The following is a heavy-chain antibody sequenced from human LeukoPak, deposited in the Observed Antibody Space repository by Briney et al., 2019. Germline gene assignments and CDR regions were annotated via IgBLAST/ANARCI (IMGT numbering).Heavy chain of an antibody. CDR3: ARRLLWFGASSGANWFDP. D-gene: IGHD3-10*01. CDR2: IYTSGST. Sequence: SETLSLTCTVSGGSISSGGYYWSWIRQPAGKGLEWIGRIYTSGSTNYNPSLKSRVTISVDTSKNQFSLTLSSVTAADTAVYYCARRLLWFGASSGANWFDPWGQGTLVTVSS. J-gene: IGHJ5*02. V-gene: IGHV4-61*02. CDR1: GGSISSGGYY.